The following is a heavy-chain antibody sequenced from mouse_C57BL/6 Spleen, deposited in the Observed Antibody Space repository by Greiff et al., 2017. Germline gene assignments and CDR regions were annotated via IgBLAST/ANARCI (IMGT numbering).Heavy chain of an antibody. J-gene: IGHJ1*03. V-gene: IGHV5-4*03. CDR2: ISDGGSYT. D-gene: IGHD1-1*01. CDR1: GFTFSSYA. Sequence: EVKLMESGGGLVKPGGSLKLSCAASGFTFSSYAMSWVRQTPEKRLEWVATISDGGSYTYYPDNVKGRFTISRDNAKNNLYLQMSHMKSEDTAMDYCARVDCGSSYRYFDVWGTGTTVTVSS. CDR3: ARVDCGSSYRYFDV.